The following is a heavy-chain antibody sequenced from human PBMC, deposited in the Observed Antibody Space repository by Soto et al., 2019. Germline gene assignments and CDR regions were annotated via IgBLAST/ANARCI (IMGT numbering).Heavy chain of an antibody. J-gene: IGHJ6*02. D-gene: IGHD6-13*01. Sequence: EVQLLESGGGLVQPGGSLRLSCAASGFTFSSYAMSWVRQAPGKGLEWVSAISGSGGSTYYADSVKGRFTISRDNSKNTLYRQMNSLRAEDTAVYYCAKATAALKYYYGMDVWGQGTTVTVSS. CDR3: AKATAALKYYYGMDV. CDR1: GFTFSSYA. CDR2: ISGSGGST. V-gene: IGHV3-23*01.